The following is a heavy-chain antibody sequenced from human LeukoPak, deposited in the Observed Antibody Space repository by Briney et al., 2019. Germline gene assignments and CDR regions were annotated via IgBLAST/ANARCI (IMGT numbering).Heavy chain of an antibody. CDR3: ARVTGYMIEDYFDY. J-gene: IGHJ4*02. Sequence: SETLSLTCTVSGASISSNNYYWGWVRQPPGTGLEWIGNIYSSGNTYYNASLKSRVTIYIDTSKNQFSLNLSSVTAADTAVYYCARVTGYMIEDYFDYWGQGTLVTVSS. V-gene: IGHV4-39*01. D-gene: IGHD3-22*01. CDR1: GASISSNNYY. CDR2: IYSSGNT.